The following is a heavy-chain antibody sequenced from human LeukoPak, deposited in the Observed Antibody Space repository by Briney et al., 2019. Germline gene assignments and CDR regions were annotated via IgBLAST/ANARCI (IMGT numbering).Heavy chain of an antibody. Sequence: GESLKISCKGSGYSFTSYWIGWVRQMPGKGLEWVGIIYPGDSDTRYSPSFQGQVTISADKPISTAYLQWSSLKASDTAMYYCARHLYGDQTAFDYWGQGTLVTVSS. J-gene: IGHJ4*02. D-gene: IGHD4-17*01. V-gene: IGHV5-51*01. CDR1: GYSFTSYW. CDR2: IYPGDSDT. CDR3: ARHLYGDQTAFDY.